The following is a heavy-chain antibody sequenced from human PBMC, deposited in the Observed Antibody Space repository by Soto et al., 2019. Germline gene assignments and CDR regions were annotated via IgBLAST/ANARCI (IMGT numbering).Heavy chain of an antibody. CDR1: GFTFSSYS. CDR3: ARAVVPAAINWFDP. V-gene: IGHV3-21*01. D-gene: IGHD2-2*01. J-gene: IGHJ5*02. Sequence: GGSLRLSCAASGFTFSSYSMNWVRQAPGKGLEWVSSISSSSSYIYYADSVKGRFTISRDNAKNSLYLQMNSLRAEDTAVYYCARAVVPAAINWFDPWGQGTLVTAPQ. CDR2: ISSSSSYI.